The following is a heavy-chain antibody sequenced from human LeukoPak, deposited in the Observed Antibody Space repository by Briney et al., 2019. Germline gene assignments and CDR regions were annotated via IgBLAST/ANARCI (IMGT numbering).Heavy chain of an antibody. CDR2: ISPSGGST. D-gene: IGHD5-24*01. V-gene: IGHV1-46*01. CDR1: GYTFTSYG. Sequence: ASVKVSCKASGYTFTSYGISWVRQAPGQGLEWMGVISPSGGSTTYAQKFQGRVTLTRDMSTSTDYLELSSLRSEDTAVYYCARGWLQISDAFDIWGQGTMVTVSS. J-gene: IGHJ3*02. CDR3: ARGWLQISDAFDI.